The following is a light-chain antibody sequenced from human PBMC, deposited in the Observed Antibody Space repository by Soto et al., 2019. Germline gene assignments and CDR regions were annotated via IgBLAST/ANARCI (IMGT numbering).Light chain of an antibody. Sequence: DIVMTQTPLSLPVTPGEPASISCRSSQSLLRSHDGNTYLDWYLQKPGQAPQLLIYTLSYRTSGVSDRFSGSESGTDFTLNISTVEAEDVGDYYCMPRIDFPYTLGQGTKLEIK. V-gene: IGKV2-40*01. CDR2: TLS. J-gene: IGKJ2*01. CDR3: MPRIDFPYT. CDR1: QSLLRSHDGNTY.